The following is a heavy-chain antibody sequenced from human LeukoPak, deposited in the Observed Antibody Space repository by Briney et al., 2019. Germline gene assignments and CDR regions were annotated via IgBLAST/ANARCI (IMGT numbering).Heavy chain of an antibody. D-gene: IGHD2/OR15-2a*01. Sequence: SGTLSLTCTVSGGSINNYYWSWVRQPPGAGLEWLVYICYPGSTNYHPSLTTRLNISVDTSKNQFSLRLNSVTAADTAVYYCARFSQYYDSPTHYLDYWGQGILVTVSS. CDR2: ICYPGST. J-gene: IGHJ4*02. V-gene: IGHV4-59*08. CDR3: ARFSQYYDSPTHYLDY. CDR1: GGSINNYY.